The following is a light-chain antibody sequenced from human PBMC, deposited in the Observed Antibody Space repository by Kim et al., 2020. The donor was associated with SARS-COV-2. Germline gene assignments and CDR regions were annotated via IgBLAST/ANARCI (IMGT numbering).Light chain of an antibody. Sequence: SYELTQPPSLSVSPGQTAIITCSGDKLGDKFVGWYQQKSGQSPILLIFQNNKRPSGIPERFSGSNSGNTATLTIRGTQTLDEADYYCQAWDSRSSVYVFG. CDR2: QNN. J-gene: IGLJ1*01. CDR3: QAWDSRSSVYV. V-gene: IGLV3-1*01. CDR1: KLGDKF.